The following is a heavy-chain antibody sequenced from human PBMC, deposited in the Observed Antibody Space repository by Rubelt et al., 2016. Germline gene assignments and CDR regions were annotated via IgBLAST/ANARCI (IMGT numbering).Heavy chain of an antibody. CDR1: GGSISSSNYY. CDR2: VDHSGST. J-gene: IGHJ5*02. Sequence: QLQLQGSGPGLVKPSETLSLTCSVSGGSISSSNYYWGWIRQPPGTGLEWVGGVDHSGSTKYNPSLKSRVTISADTSINQCALGLSSVTAADTAVYYGAAHGTLLRWFDPWGQGTQVTVSS. CDR3: AAHGTLLRWFDP. D-gene: IGHD1-26*01. V-gene: IGHV4-39*07.